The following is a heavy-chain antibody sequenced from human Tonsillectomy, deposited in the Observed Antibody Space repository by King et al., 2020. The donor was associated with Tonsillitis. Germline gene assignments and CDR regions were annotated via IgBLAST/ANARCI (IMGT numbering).Heavy chain of an antibody. Sequence: VQLVESGGGLVQPGGSLRLSCAASGFTFSNYDMTWVRQAPGKGLEWVSAISNSGGSTHYADSVMGRFSISRDNSKNTLFLQLNSLRAEDTAIYYCANVGGYPRDGYKDGGQGTLVIVSS. CDR3: ANVGGYPRDGYKD. D-gene: IGHD5-18*01. CDR1: GFTFSNYD. CDR2: ISNSGGST. V-gene: IGHV3-23*04. J-gene: IGHJ4*02.